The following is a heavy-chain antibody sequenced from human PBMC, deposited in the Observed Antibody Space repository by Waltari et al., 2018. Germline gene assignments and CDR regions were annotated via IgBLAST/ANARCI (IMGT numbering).Heavy chain of an antibody. D-gene: IGHD4-17*01. J-gene: IGHJ4*02. CDR1: GFTFSRYS. CDR3: ARDYGDYDFDS. CDR2: ISSSSSYI. V-gene: IGHV3-21*01. Sequence: EVQLVESGGGLVKPGGSLRLSCAASGFTFSRYSMNWVRQAPGKGLEWVSSISSSSSYIYYAESVKGRFTISRDNAKNSLYLQMNSLRAEDTAVYYCARDYGDYDFDSWGQGTLVTVSS.